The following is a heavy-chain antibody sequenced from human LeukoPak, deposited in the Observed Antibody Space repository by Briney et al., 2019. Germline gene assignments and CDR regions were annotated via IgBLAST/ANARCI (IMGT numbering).Heavy chain of an antibody. J-gene: IGHJ5*02. CDR2: INTNSGGT. Sequence: GASLKVSCKASGYTFTGYYMHWVRQAPGQGREWMGWINTNSGGTNYAQKFQGRVTMTRDTSISTAYMELSRLRSDDTAVYYCARETCSGGSCYQNWFDPWGQGTLVTVSS. CDR3: ARETCSGGSCYQNWFDP. V-gene: IGHV1-2*02. D-gene: IGHD2-15*01. CDR1: GYTFTGYY.